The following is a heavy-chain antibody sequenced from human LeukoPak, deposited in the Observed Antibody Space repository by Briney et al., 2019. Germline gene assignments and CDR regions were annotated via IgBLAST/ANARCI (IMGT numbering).Heavy chain of an antibody. J-gene: IGHJ3*02. CDR2: IYSGGST. Sequence: GSLRLSCAASGFTVSNKDMSRVRQAPGKGLEWVLVIYSGGSTYYAVSVKGRITSYRDNSKNTLYLQMNSLRAEDMAMYYCTSLNRKAFDIWGQGTMVTVFS. CDR1: GFTVSNKD. V-gene: IGHV3-66*02. CDR3: TSLNRKAFDI.